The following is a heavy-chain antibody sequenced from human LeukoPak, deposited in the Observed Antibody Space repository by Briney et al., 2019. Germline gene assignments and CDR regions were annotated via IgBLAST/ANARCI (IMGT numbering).Heavy chain of an antibody. Sequence: MSSETLSLTCTVSGGFISSSTYYWGWIRQPPGKGLEWIGSIYYSASTYYHPSLKSRVTISVDTSKNQFSLKLSSVTAADTAVYYCARVSGDYSMPFDYWGQGTLVTVSS. J-gene: IGHJ4*02. CDR1: GGFISSSTYY. V-gene: IGHV4-39*07. CDR2: IYYSAST. D-gene: IGHD2/OR15-2a*01. CDR3: ARVSGDYSMPFDY.